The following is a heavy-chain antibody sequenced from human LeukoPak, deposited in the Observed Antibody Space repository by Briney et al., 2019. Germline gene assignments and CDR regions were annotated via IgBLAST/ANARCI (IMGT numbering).Heavy chain of an antibody. D-gene: IGHD3-22*01. J-gene: IGHJ4*02. Sequence: PSETLSLTCTVSGGSISTSSYYWGWIRQPPGKGLEWIGSIYYSGSTYYNPSLKSRVTISVDTSKNQFSLKLSSVTAADTAVYYCASTESHYDSSVGYFDYWGQGTLVTVSS. CDR2: IYYSGST. CDR3: ASTESHYDSSVGYFDY. V-gene: IGHV4-39*07. CDR1: GGSISTSSYY.